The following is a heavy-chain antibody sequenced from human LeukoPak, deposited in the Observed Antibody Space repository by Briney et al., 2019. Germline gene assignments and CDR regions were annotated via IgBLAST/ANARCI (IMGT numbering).Heavy chain of an antibody. CDR3: AGGQGWHFDL. V-gene: IGHV3-7*01. CDR2: IRQDGSDE. CDR1: GISLSSLW. D-gene: IGHD2-15*01. J-gene: IGHJ2*01. Sequence: GGSLRLSCAASGISLSSLWMSLFRQAPGTGLEWVADIRQDGSDEHYVASVKGRFTISRDSTSLFLQMNSLRAEDTAIYYCAGGQGWHFDLWGRGTLITVSS.